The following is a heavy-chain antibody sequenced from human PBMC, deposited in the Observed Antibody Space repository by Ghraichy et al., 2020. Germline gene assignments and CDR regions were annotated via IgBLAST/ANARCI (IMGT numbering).Heavy chain of an antibody. Sequence: GGSLRLSCAGSGFSFSSYVMSWVRQAPGKGLEWVSGISGSGGSTYYADSVRGRFTISRDNSKNSLCLQMSSLRAEDTAVYFCAKVEKSTSGKYFDYWGQGTLVTVSS. CDR2: ISGSGGST. J-gene: IGHJ4*02. V-gene: IGHV3-23*01. CDR3: AKVEKSTSGKYFDY. D-gene: IGHD3-10*01. CDR1: GFSFSSYV.